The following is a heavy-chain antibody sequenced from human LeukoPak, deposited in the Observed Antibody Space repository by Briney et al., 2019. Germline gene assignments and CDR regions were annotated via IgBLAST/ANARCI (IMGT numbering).Heavy chain of an antibody. J-gene: IGHJ4*02. CDR2: IYHSGST. CDR3: ARDYSNYDPSYIDY. CDR1: GYSISSGYS. Sequence: PSETLSLTCAVSGYSISSGYSWGWIRQPPGKGLEWIGSIYHSGSTYYNPSLKSRVTISVDTSKNQFSLKLSSVTAADTAVYYCARDYSNYDPSYIDYWGQGTLVTVSS. V-gene: IGHV4-38-2*01. D-gene: IGHD4-11*01.